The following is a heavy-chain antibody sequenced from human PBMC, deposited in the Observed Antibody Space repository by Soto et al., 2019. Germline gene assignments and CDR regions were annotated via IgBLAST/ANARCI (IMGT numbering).Heavy chain of an antibody. CDR2: INSDGSST. CDR1: GFTFSSYW. Sequence: GGSLRLSCAASGFTFSSYWMHWVRQAPGKGLVWVSRINSDGSSTSYADSVKGQFTISRDNAKNTLYLQMNSLRAEDTAVYYCAREYYDFWSGYNDAFDIWGQGTMVTVSS. D-gene: IGHD3-3*01. CDR3: AREYYDFWSGYNDAFDI. V-gene: IGHV3-74*01. J-gene: IGHJ3*02.